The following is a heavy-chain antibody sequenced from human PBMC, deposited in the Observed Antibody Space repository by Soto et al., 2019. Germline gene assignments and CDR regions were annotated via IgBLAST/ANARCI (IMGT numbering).Heavy chain of an antibody. D-gene: IGHD6-13*01. CDR2: ISSISSTI. CDR3: ARHPERIAEIGWFDP. V-gene: IGHV3-48*01. Sequence: EVQLVESGGGLVQPGGPLRLSCAASGFPFISYGMNWARKAPGKGREWVSYISSISSTIYSADFVKVRFTISRDNAKNSLYLQMNSLRAEDTAVYYWARHPERIAEIGWFDPWGQGTLVTVSS. CDR1: GFPFISYG. J-gene: IGHJ5*02.